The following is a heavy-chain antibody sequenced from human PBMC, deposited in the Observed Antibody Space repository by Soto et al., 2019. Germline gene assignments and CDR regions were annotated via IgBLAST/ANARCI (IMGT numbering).Heavy chain of an antibody. Sequence: QVQLVQSGAEVKKPGASVKVSCKASGYTFTGYYMHWVRQAPGQGLEWMGWINPNSGGTNYAQKFQGWVTMTRDTSISTAYMELSRLRSDDTAVYYCAREGYSSGWSSAFDIWGQGTMVTVSS. V-gene: IGHV1-2*04. D-gene: IGHD6-19*01. J-gene: IGHJ3*02. CDR2: INPNSGGT. CDR3: AREGYSSGWSSAFDI. CDR1: GYTFTGYY.